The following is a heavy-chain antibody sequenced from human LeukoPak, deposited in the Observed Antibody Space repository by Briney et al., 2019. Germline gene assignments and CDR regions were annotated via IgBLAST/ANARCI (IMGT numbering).Heavy chain of an antibody. J-gene: IGHJ5*02. Sequence: RSSETLPLTCTVSGYSISSGYYWGWIRQPPGKGLEWIGSIYHSGSTYYNPSLKSRVTISVDTSKNQFSLKLSSVTAADTAVYYCARVYAYDWFDPWGQGTLVTVSS. CDR2: IYHSGST. V-gene: IGHV4-38-2*02. CDR1: GYSISSGYY. CDR3: ARVYAYDWFDP. D-gene: IGHD5/OR15-5a*01.